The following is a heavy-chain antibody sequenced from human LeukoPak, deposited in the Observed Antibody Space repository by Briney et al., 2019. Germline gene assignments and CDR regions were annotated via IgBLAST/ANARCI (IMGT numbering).Heavy chain of an antibody. J-gene: IGHJ5*02. CDR2: INPNSGGT. CDR3: ARNWRNAGMTRGSIRFDP. V-gene: IGHV1-2*02. CDR1: GYTFTGYY. D-gene: IGHD4-11*01. Sequence: ASVKVSCKASGYTFTGYYMYWVRQAPGQGLEWMGWINPNSGGTNDAQKFQGRVTMIRDTSISTAYMELSRLRSDDTAVYYCARNWRNAGMTRGSIRFDPWGQGTLVTVSS.